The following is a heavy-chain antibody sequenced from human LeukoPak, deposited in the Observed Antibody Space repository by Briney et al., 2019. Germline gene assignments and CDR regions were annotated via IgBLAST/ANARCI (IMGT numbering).Heavy chain of an antibody. CDR1: GYSISSGYY. Sequence: SETLSLTCTVSGYSISSGYYWGWIRQPPGKGLEWIGSIYHSGSTYYNPSLKSRVTISVDTSKNQFSLKLSSVTAADTAVYYCARAGTVTTLGDYWGQGTLVTVSS. D-gene: IGHD4-17*01. CDR2: IYHSGST. J-gene: IGHJ4*02. V-gene: IGHV4-38-2*02. CDR3: ARAGTVTTLGDY.